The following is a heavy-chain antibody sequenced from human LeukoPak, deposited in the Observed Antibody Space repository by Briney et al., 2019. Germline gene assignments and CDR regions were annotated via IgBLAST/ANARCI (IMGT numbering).Heavy chain of an antibody. Sequence: GGSLRLSCAASGFTFSTYSMNWVRQAPGKGLEWVAVIWYDGSNKYYADSVKGRFTISRDNSKNTLYLQMNSLRAEDTAVYYCAREEAEQQLVGDYYYYGMDVWGQGTTVTVSS. CDR2: IWYDGSNK. J-gene: IGHJ6*02. V-gene: IGHV3-33*08. CDR3: AREEAEQQLVGDYYYYGMDV. D-gene: IGHD6-13*01. CDR1: GFTFSTYS.